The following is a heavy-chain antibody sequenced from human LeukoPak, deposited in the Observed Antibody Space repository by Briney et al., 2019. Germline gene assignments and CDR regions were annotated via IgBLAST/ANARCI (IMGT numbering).Heavy chain of an antibody. CDR1: GFTFSSYG. J-gene: IGHJ3*02. V-gene: IGHV3-30*02. CDR2: IRYDGSNK. D-gene: IGHD5-18*01. Sequence: GGSLRLSCAASGFTFSSYGMHWVRQAPGKGLEWVAFIRYDGSNKYYADSVKGRFTISRDNSKNTLYLQMNSLRAEDTAVYYCAREWFPHTAMVDAFDIWGQGIMVTVSS. CDR3: AREWFPHTAMVDAFDI.